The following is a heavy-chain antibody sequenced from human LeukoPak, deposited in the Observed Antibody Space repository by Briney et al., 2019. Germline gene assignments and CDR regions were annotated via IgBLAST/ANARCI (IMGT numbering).Heavy chain of an antibody. CDR2: ISGSGSTI. CDR1: GFAFRSYE. D-gene: IGHD4-17*01. Sequence: PGGSLRLSCAASGFAFRSYEMNWVRQAPGQGLEWVSYISGSGSTIYYADSVQGRFSISRDNAKNSLYLQMNSLRAEDTAVYYCARDYGDYWWYFDLWGRGTLVTVSS. J-gene: IGHJ2*01. CDR3: ARDYGDYWWYFDL. V-gene: IGHV3-48*03.